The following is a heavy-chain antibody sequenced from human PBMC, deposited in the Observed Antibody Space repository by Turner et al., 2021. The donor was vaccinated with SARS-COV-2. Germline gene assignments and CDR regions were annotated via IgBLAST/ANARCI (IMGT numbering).Heavy chain of an antibody. CDR3: ASPHEGYYGMDV. CDR1: GFTFSDYY. CDR2: ISISGSTI. Sequence: QVQLVESGGGLVKPGGSLRPSCAAYGFTFSDYYMSWIRQAPGKGLDWVSYISISGSTIYYADSVKGRFTISRDNAKNSLYLQMNSLRAEDTAVYYCASPHEGYYGMDVWGQGTTVTVSS. V-gene: IGHV3-11*01. J-gene: IGHJ6*02.